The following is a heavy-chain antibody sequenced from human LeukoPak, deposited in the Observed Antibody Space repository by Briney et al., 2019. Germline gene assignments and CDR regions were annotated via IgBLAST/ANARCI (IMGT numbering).Heavy chain of an antibody. J-gene: IGHJ4*02. V-gene: IGHV3-11*04. D-gene: IGHD6-13*01. CDR3: ASADGQQLAPSDY. Sequence: PGGSLRLSCASSGFTFSEYYMSWIRQAPGKGLEWVSYISSSGSTIYYAGSVKGRFTISRDNAKKSLYLQMNSLRAEDTAVYYCASADGQQLAPSDYWGQGTLVTVSS. CDR2: ISSSGSTI. CDR1: GFTFSEYY.